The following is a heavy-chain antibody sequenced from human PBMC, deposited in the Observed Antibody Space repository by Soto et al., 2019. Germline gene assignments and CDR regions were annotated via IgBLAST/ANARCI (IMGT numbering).Heavy chain of an antibody. CDR1: GFSLSTSGVG. CDR3: ALASCSSSFSDY. CDR2: IYWNDDK. D-gene: IGHD6-6*01. J-gene: IGHJ4*02. Sequence: QITLKESGPTLVKPTQTLTLTCTFSGFSLSTSGVGVGWIRQPPGKALEWLALIYWNDDKRYSPSLKSRLTITKDTSKNQVVLTMTNMDPVDTATYYCALASCSSSFSDYWGQGTLVTVSS. V-gene: IGHV2-5*01.